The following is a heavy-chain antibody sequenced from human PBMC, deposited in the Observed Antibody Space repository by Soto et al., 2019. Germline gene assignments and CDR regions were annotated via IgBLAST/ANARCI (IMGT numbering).Heavy chain of an antibody. CDR2: ISGSGGST. CDR1: GLSFNSYA. J-gene: IGHJ6*02. V-gene: IGHV3-23*01. Sequence: EVQLLESGGHMVQPGGSLRLSCATSGLSFNSYAMNWVRQAPGKGLEWVSCISGSGGSTYYADSVKGRFTISRDNSKNTLFLQMNSLRADDTAVYYCAKDDERYCSSSTSLYGMDVWGQGTTVTVSS. CDR3: AKDDERYCSSSTSLYGMDV. D-gene: IGHD2-2*01.